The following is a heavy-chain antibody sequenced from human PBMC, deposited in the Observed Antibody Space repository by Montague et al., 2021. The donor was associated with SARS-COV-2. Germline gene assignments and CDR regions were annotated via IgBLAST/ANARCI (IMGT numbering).Heavy chain of an antibody. V-gene: IGHV3-30-3*01. Sequence: SRSLSFSASGFPFSSYAMPWVRQAPGKGLEWVAVISYDGSNKYYADSVKGRFTISRDNSKNTLYLQMNSLRAEDTAVYYCARDREITMVRGAPLYGMDVWGQGTTVTVSS. CDR2: ISYDGSNK. CDR1: GFPFSSYA. CDR3: ARDREITMVRGAPLYGMDV. D-gene: IGHD3-10*01. J-gene: IGHJ6*02.